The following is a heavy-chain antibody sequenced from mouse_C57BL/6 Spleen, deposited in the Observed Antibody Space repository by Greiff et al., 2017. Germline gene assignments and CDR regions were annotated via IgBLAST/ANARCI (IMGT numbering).Heavy chain of an antibody. J-gene: IGHJ4*01. CDR2: IYPGDGDT. CDR3: ARWGSYVGDYYAMDY. Sequence: VQLQQSGAELVKPGASVKISCKASGYAFSSYWMNWVKQRPGKGLEWIGQIYPGDGDTNYNGKFKGKATLTADKSSSTAYMQLSSLTSEDSAVYSGARWGSYVGDYYAMDYWGQGTSVTVSS. V-gene: IGHV1-80*01. CDR1: GYAFSSYW. D-gene: IGHD2-12*01.